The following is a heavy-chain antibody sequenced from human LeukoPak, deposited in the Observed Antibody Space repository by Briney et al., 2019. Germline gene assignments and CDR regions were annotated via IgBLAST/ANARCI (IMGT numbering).Heavy chain of an antibody. D-gene: IGHD4-17*01. CDR3: ARETTVTSHFDY. V-gene: IGHV1-8*01. CDR1: GYTFTSYD. CDR2: MNPNSGNT. Sequence: ASVKVSCKASGYTFTSYDINWVRQATGQGLEWMGWMNPNSGNTGYAQKFQGRVTMTRNTSISTAYMELSSLRSEDTAVYYCARETTVTSHFDYWGQGTLVTVSS. J-gene: IGHJ4*02.